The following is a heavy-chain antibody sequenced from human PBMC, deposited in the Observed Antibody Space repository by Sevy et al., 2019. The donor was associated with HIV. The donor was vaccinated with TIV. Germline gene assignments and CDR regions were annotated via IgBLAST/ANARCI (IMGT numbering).Heavy chain of an antibody. CDR1: GFIFSNYN. V-gene: IGHV3-21*01. CDR3: AGENYYDSTAYRFDY. CDR2: ISSSSSYI. Sequence: GGSQRLSCAASGFIFSNYNMNWVRQAPGKGLEWVSSISSSSSYIYYADSVKGRFTISRDNAKNSLYLQMNSLRAEDTAVYYCAGENYYDSTAYRFDYWGQGTLVTVSS. J-gene: IGHJ4*02. D-gene: IGHD3-22*01.